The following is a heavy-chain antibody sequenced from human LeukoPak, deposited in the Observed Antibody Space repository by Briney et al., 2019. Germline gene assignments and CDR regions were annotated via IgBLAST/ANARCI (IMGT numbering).Heavy chain of an antibody. J-gene: IGHJ4*02. CDR3: ARGDGYNCNGY. CDR2: ISGSGGST. D-gene: IGHD5-24*01. Sequence: PGGSLRLSCAASGFTFSSYGMSWVRQAPGKGLEWVSAISGSGGSTYYADSVKGRFTISRDNSKNTLYLQMNSLRAEDTAVYYCARGDGYNCNGYWGQGTLVTVSS. V-gene: IGHV3-23*01. CDR1: GFTFSSYG.